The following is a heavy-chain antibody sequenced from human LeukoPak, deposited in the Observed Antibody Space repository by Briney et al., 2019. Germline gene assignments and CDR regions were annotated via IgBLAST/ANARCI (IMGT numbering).Heavy chain of an antibody. V-gene: IGHV4/OR15-8*01. Sequence: PSETLSLTCDVSGGSIDSTNWWNWVRQPPGEGLEWIGEIHHDGRINYNPSLKSRVTLSVDKSKNQFSLRLNSVTAADTAVYYCASLYYDSSGYQYYYYYGMDVWGQGTTVTVSS. CDR2: IHHDGRI. CDR3: ASLYYDSSGYQYYYYYGMDV. CDR1: GGSIDSTNW. J-gene: IGHJ6*02. D-gene: IGHD3-22*01.